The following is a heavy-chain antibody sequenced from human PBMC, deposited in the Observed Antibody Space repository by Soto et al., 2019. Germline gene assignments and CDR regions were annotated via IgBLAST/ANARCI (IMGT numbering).Heavy chain of an antibody. CDR1: GGSISSYY. J-gene: IGHJ6*03. V-gene: IGHV4-59*01. CDR2: IYYSGST. Sequence: PSETLSLTCTVSGGSISSYYWSWIRQPPGKGLEWIGYIYYSGSTNYNPSLKSRVTISVDTSKNQFSLKLSSVTAADTAVYYCARGDYDLSWEYYYYYMDVGGKGTTVTVSS. CDR3: ARGDYDLSWEYYYYYMDV. D-gene: IGHD3-3*01.